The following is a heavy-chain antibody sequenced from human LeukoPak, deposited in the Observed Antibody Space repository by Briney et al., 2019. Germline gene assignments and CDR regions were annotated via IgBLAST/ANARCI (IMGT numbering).Heavy chain of an antibody. CDR2: ISMNVQTT. J-gene: IGHJ4*02. CDR3: VREGLERRTNFDY. Sequence: GGSLRLSCAASGFTFTSHVIHWVRQAPGKGLQYVSGISMNVQTTYYAGSVKGRFTISRDSSKNTVYLQMNSLKAEDTAVYYCVREGLERRTNFDYWGQGTLVSVSS. V-gene: IGHV3-64D*06. D-gene: IGHD1-1*01. CDR1: GFTFTSHV.